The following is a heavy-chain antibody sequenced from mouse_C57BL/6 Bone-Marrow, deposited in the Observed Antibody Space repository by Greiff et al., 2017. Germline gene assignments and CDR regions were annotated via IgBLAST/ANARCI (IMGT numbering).Heavy chain of an antibody. CDR1: GYTFTGYW. CDR2: ILPGSGRT. Sequence: VQLQQSGAELMKPGASVKLSCKATGYTFTGYWIEWVKQRPGHGLEWIGEILPGSGRTNYNEKFKGKATFTADTSSNTAYMQLSSLTTEDSAIYYCARADYYYGSVWYFDVWGTGTTVTVSS. D-gene: IGHD1-1*01. CDR3: ARADYYYGSVWYFDV. J-gene: IGHJ1*03. V-gene: IGHV1-9*01.